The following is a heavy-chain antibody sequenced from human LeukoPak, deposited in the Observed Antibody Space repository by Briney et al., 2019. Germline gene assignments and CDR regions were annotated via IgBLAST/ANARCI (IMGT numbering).Heavy chain of an antibody. Sequence: GGSLRLSCAASGFTFSVYSMIWVRQAPGKGLEWVSSISGNNNYIYYADSVKGRFTISRDNVKNLLYLQMNSLRAEDTAVYYCVRIPPNFGGADCYDNFVYWGQGTLVTVSS. CDR1: GFTFSVYS. V-gene: IGHV3-21*06. CDR2: ISGNNNYI. J-gene: IGHJ4*02. CDR3: VRIPPNFGGADCYDNFVY. D-gene: IGHD2-21*02.